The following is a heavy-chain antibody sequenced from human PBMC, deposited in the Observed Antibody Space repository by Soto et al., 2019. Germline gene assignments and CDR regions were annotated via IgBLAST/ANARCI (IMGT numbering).Heavy chain of an antibody. J-gene: IGHJ4*02. CDR2: ISYDGSNK. Sequence: VGSLRLSCAASGFTFSSYAMHWVRQAPGKGLEWVAVISYDGSNKYYADSVKGRFTISRDNSKNTLYLQMNSLRAEDTAVYYCARDRGYYDSSGYYYMVYYFDYWGQGTLVTVS. D-gene: IGHD3-22*01. CDR3: ARDRGYYDSSGYYYMVYYFDY. CDR1: GFTFSSYA. V-gene: IGHV3-30-3*01.